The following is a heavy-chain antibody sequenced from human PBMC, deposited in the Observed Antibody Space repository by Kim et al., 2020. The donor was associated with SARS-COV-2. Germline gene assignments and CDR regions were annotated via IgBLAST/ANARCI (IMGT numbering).Heavy chain of an antibody. J-gene: IGHJ4*02. CDR2: INTNTGNP. CDR1: GYTFTTYA. V-gene: IGHV7-4-1*02. CDR3: AREARLGELSE. Sequence: ASVKVSCKASGYTFTTYAMNWVRQAPGQGLEWMGWINTNTGNPTYAQGFTGRFVFSLDTSVSTTFLQISSLKAEDTAVYYCAREARLGELSEWGQGTLVTVSS. D-gene: IGHD3-16*02.